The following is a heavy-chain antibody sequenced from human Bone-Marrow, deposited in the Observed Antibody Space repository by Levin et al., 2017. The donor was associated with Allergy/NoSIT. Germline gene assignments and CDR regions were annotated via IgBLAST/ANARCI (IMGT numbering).Heavy chain of an antibody. D-gene: IGHD2-2*01. J-gene: IGHJ3*01. CDR1: GASISSYS. CDR3: ARTRMDATVDAFDV. Sequence: PGGSLRLSCTVSGASISSYSWNWVRQSPGKGLEWLAYIFHSGSTNYNPSLKSRVTISLDTSKNQLSLKLTSVTAADTAVYYCARTRMDATVDAFDVWGPGTRVTVSS. CDR2: IFHSGST. V-gene: IGHV4-59*01.